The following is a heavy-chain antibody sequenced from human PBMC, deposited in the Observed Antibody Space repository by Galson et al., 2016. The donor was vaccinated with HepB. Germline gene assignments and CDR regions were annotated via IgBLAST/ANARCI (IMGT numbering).Heavy chain of an antibody. J-gene: IGHJ2*01. CDR2: IYPGDSDT. CDR1: GYTFMSYR. V-gene: IGHV5-51*01. Sequence: QSGAEVKKPGDSLKISCQGSGYTFMSYRIGWVRQVAGKGLEWMGVIYPGDSDTEYSPSFQGRVTMSADRSINTAYLQWSSLKASDTAIYFCATTPIRGSTFWYCPLWGRGTLVTVSS. CDR3: ATTPIRGSTFWYCPL. D-gene: IGHD3-10*01.